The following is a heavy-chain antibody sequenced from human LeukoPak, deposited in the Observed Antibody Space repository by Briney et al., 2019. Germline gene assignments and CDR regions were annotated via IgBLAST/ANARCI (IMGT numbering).Heavy chain of an antibody. CDR2: ISSSGSTI. J-gene: IGHJ4*02. D-gene: IGHD2-2*01. Sequence: GGSLRLSCAASGFTFSDYYMSRIRQAPGKGLEWVSYISSSGSTIYYADSVKGRFTISRDNAKNSLYLQMNSLRAEDTAVYYCARRYCSSTSCRNYFDYWGQGTLVTVSS. CDR3: ARRYCSSTSCRNYFDY. CDR1: GFTFSDYY. V-gene: IGHV3-11*01.